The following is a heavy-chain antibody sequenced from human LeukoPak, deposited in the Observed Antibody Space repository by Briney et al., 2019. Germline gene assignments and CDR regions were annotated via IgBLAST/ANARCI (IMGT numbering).Heavy chain of an antibody. J-gene: IGHJ5*02. CDR3: ARPHYDYVWGSYLNWFDP. CDR2: INPNSGGT. D-gene: IGHD3-16*02. V-gene: IGHV1-2*02. CDR1: GYTFTGYY. Sequence: VASVKVSCKASGYTFTGYYMHWVRQAPGQGLEWMGWINPNSGGTNYAQKFQGRVTMTRDTSISTAYMELSRLRSDDTAVYYCARPHYDYVWGSYLNWFDPWGQGTLVTVSS.